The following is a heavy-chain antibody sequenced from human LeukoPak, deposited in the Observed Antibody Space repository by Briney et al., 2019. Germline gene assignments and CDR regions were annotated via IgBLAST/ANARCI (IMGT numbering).Heavy chain of an antibody. CDR1: GFTFSSYA. D-gene: IGHD3-22*01. CDR2: ISYDGSNK. Sequence: GGSLRLSCAASGFTFSSYAMHWVRRAPGKGLEWVAVISYDGSNKYYADSVKGRFTISRDNSKNTLYLQMNSLRAEDTAVYYCARDKDGVITRYFDYWGQGTLVTVSS. V-gene: IGHV3-30-3*01. CDR3: ARDKDGVITRYFDY. J-gene: IGHJ4*02.